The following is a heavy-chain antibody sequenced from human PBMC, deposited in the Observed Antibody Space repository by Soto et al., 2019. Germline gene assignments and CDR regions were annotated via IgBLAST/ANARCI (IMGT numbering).Heavy chain of an antibody. V-gene: IGHV3-21*01. CDR2: IRSSRSYI. D-gene: IGHD2-15*01. J-gene: IGHJ4*02. CDR1: GFTFSKYT. CDR3: ARDGWSGAGCSDY. Sequence: EVQLVESGGGLVKPGGSLRLSCAASGFTFSKYTMNWVRQAPGKGLEWVSSIRSSRSYINYADSGKGRFTISRDNAKNSLYLQMNSLRAEDTAIYYFARDGWSGAGCSDYWCQGTLVTVSS.